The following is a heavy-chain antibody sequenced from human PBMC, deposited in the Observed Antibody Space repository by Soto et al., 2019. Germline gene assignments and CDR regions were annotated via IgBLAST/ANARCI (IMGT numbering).Heavy chain of an antibody. CDR3: ARDPPDIVVVPAAIRVGFDP. CDR2: IIPIFGTA. J-gene: IGHJ5*02. V-gene: IGHV1-69*01. D-gene: IGHD2-2*02. Sequence: QVQLVQSGAEVKKPGSSVKVSCKASGGTFSSYAISWVRQAPGQGLERMGGIIPIFGTANYAQKFQGRVTITADESTSTAYMELSSLRSEDTAVYYSARDPPDIVVVPAAIRVGFDPWGQGTLVTVSS. CDR1: GGTFSSYA.